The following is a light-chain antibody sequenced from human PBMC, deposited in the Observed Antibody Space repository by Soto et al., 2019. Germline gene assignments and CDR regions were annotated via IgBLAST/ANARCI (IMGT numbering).Light chain of an antibody. V-gene: IGKV1-5*01. J-gene: IGKJ4*01. CDR1: QSINNW. CDR2: DAS. Sequence: DVQMTQSPSSLSASVGDRVTITGRASQSINNWLAWYQQKPGKAPKFLIYDASTLETGVPSRFSGSASGTEFTLTNSGLQPEDVASYYCQQYDTYPLTFGGGTRVELK. CDR3: QQYDTYPLT.